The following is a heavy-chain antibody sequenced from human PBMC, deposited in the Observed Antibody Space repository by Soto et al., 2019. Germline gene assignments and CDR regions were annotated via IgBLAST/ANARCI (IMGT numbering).Heavy chain of an antibody. J-gene: IGHJ5*02. V-gene: IGHV3-30*18. CDR3: AKDSTRVIRSRGWSDP. Sequence: QVQLVESGGGVVQPGRSLRLSCAASGFTFSSYGMHWVRQAPGKGLEWVAVISYDGSNKYYADSVKGRFTISRDNSKNTLYLQMNSLRAEDTAVYYCAKDSTRVIRSRGWSDPWGQGTLVTVSS. D-gene: IGHD3-3*01. CDR1: GFTFSSYG. CDR2: ISYDGSNK.